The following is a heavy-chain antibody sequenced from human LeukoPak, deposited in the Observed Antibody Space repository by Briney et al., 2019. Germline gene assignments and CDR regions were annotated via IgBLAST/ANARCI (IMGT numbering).Heavy chain of an antibody. CDR3: ASTYSSGWVFFDY. CDR2: IYYSGST. Sequence: SGTLSPTCTVSGGSISSYYWSWVRQPPGKGLEWIGYIYYSGSTNYNPSLKRRVTISVDTSKNQFSLKLSSVTAADTAVYYCASTYSSGWVFFDYWGQGTLVTVSS. CDR1: GGSISSYY. D-gene: IGHD6-19*01. J-gene: IGHJ4*02. V-gene: IGHV4-59*01.